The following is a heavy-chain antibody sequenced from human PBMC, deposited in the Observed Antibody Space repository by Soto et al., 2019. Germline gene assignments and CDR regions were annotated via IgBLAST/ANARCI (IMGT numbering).Heavy chain of an antibody. CDR1: GGTFSSYA. J-gene: IGHJ5*02. V-gene: IGHV1-2*02. CDR2: INPNSGGT. Sequence: ASVKVSCKASGGTFSSYAISWVRQAPGQGLEWMGWINPNSGGTNYAQKFQGRVTMTRDTSISTAYMELSRLRSEDTAVYYCANSYYYDSSGYPPAPNWFDPWGQGTLVTVSS. CDR3: ANSYYYDSSGYPPAPNWFDP. D-gene: IGHD3-22*01.